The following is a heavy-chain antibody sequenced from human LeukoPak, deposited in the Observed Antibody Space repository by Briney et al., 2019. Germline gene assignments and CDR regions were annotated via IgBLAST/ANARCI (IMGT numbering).Heavy chain of an antibody. D-gene: IGHD3-10*01. V-gene: IGHV3-74*01. Sequence: GGSLRLSCAASGFTFSSYWMHWVRRAPGKGLVWVSRINSDGSSTSYADSVKGRFTISRDNAKNTLYLQMNSLRAEDTAVYYCARETGSGYGMDVWGQGTTVTVSS. CDR3: ARETGSGYGMDV. CDR1: GFTFSSYW. J-gene: IGHJ6*02. CDR2: INSDGSST.